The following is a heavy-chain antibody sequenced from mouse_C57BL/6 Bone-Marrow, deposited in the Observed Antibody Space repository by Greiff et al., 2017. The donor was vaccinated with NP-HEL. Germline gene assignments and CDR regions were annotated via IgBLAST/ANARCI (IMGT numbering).Heavy chain of an antibody. CDR1: GFTFSDYG. V-gene: IGHV5-17*01. D-gene: IGHD1-1*01. CDR3: ARPYYYGSSSYFDV. J-gene: IGHJ1*03. Sequence: EVQGVESGGGLVKPGGSLKLSCAASGFTFSDYGMHWVRQAPEKGLEWVAYISSGSSTIYYADTVKSRFTISRDNAKNTLFLQMTSLRSEDTAMYYCARPYYYGSSSYFDVWGTGTTVTVSS. CDR2: ISSGSSTI.